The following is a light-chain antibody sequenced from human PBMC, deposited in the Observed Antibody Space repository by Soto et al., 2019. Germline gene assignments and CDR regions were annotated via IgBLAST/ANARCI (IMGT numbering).Light chain of an antibody. Sequence: EIVLTQSPATLSLSPGESATLSCRASQSVSSYLAWYQQKLGQAPGLLIYDASNRATGIPARFSGSGSGTDFTLTITSLEPEDFAVYYCQQRSNWPLTFGGGTKVEIK. V-gene: IGKV3-11*01. CDR1: QSVSSY. CDR2: DAS. J-gene: IGKJ4*01. CDR3: QQRSNWPLT.